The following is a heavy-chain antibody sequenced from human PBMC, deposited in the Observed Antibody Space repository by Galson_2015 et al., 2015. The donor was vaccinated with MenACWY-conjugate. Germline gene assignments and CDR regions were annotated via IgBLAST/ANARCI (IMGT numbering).Heavy chain of an antibody. J-gene: IGHJ4*02. D-gene: IGHD3-16*01. V-gene: IGHV4-38-2*01. CDR3: ARGLGRTTGYFDY. CDR1: GYSISSGYY. CDR2: IYHSGST. Sequence: SETLSLTCAVSGYSISSGYYWGWIRQPPGKGPGWIGSIYHSGSTYYNPSLKSRVTISVDTSKNQFSLKLSSVTAADTAVYYCARGLGRTTGYFDYWGQGTLVTVSS.